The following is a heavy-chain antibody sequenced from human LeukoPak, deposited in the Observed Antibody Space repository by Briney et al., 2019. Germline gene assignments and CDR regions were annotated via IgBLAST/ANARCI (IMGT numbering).Heavy chain of an antibody. CDR3: ARDFQTEAPDY. D-gene: IGHD2/OR15-2a*01. CDR2: INPNSGGT. V-gene: IGHV1-2*02. CDR1: GYTFTGYY. J-gene: IGHJ4*02. Sequence: ASVKVSCKASGYTFTGYYMHWVRQAPGQGLEWMGWINPNSGGTDYAQKFQGRVTMTRDTSISTAYMELSRLTSDDTAVYYCARDFQTEAPDYWGQGTLVTVSS.